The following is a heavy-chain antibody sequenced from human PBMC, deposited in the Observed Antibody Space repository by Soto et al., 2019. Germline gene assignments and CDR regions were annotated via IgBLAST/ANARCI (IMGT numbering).Heavy chain of an antibody. CDR3: ASGRYTSGWYPDYFDY. CDR1: GFTFNNYW. CDR2: IKQDGSDK. D-gene: IGHD6-19*01. J-gene: IGHJ4*02. V-gene: IGHV3-7*03. Sequence: GGSLRLSCAVSGFTFNNYWMSWVRQAPGKGLEWVANIKQDGSDKYYVDSLKGRFTISRDNAKNTLYLQMNSLRAEDTAVYYCASGRYTSGWYPDYFDYWGQGTLVAVSS.